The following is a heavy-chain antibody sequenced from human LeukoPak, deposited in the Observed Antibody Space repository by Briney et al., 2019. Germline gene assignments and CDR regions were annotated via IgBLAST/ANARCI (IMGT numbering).Heavy chain of an antibody. J-gene: IGHJ4*02. V-gene: IGHV4-59*08. Sequence: SETLSLTCTVSGGSISSYYWSWIRQPPGKGLEWIGYIYYSGGTNYNPSLKSRVTISVDTSKNQFSLKLSSVTAADTAVYYCASSYDSSGYPDYWGQGTLVTVSS. D-gene: IGHD3-22*01. CDR3: ASSYDSSGYPDY. CDR2: IYYSGGT. CDR1: GGSISSYY.